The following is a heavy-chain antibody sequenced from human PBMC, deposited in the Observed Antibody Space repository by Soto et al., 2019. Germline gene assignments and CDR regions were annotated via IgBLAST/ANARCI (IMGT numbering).Heavy chain of an antibody. CDR1: GGPFSSYA. Sequence: QVQLVQSGAEVQKPGSSVKVSCKASGGPFSSYAISWVRQAPGQGLEWMGGIIPIFGTANYAQKFQGRVTMTADESTSTAYMELSSLRSEDTAVYYCARNGYSSGWLETYYLDCWGQGTLVTVSS. V-gene: IGHV1-69*01. D-gene: IGHD6-19*01. J-gene: IGHJ4*02. CDR2: IIPIFGTA. CDR3: ARNGYSSGWLETYYLDC.